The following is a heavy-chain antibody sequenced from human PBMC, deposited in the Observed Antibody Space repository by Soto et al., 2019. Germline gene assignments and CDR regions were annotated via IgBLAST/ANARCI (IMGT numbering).Heavy chain of an antibody. D-gene: IGHD4-17*01. CDR1: GFTFSSYS. CDR3: ARVTTQNAAFDI. Sequence: EVQLVESGGGLVKPGGSLRLSCEASGFTFSSYSMNWVRQAPGKGLEWVSSISSSSSYIYYADSVKGRFTISRDNAKNSLYLQMNSLRAEDTAVYYCARVTTQNAAFDIWGQGTMVTVSS. CDR2: ISSSSSYI. J-gene: IGHJ3*02. V-gene: IGHV3-21*01.